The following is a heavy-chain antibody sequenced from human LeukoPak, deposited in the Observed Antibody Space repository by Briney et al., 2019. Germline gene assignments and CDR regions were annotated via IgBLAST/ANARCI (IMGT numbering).Heavy chain of an antibody. CDR3: ARGFCSSIDCYNDAFDF. CDR2: IYYSGST. CDR1: GGSISSSSYY. D-gene: IGHD2-2*02. V-gene: IGHV4-39*01. Sequence: PSETLSLTSAVSGGSISSSSYYWGWIRQPPGKGLEWIGSIYYSGSTYYNPSLKSRVTISVDTSKNQFSLKLSSVTAADTAVYYCARGFCSSIDCYNDAFDFWGQGTTVTVSS. J-gene: IGHJ3*01.